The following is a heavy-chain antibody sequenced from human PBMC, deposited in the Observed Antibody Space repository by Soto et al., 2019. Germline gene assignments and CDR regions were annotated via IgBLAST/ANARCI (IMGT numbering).Heavy chain of an antibody. J-gene: IGHJ6*02. CDR1: GGTFSSYA. Sequence: QVQLVQSGAEVKKPGSSVKVSCKASGGTFSSYAISWVRQAPGQVLEWMGGIIPIFGTANYAQKFQGRVTITADESTSTAYMELSSLRSEDTAVYYCATHPMATITYYSGMDVWGQGTTVTVSS. V-gene: IGHV1-69*12. CDR3: ATHPMATITYYSGMDV. CDR2: IIPIFGTA. D-gene: IGHD5-12*01.